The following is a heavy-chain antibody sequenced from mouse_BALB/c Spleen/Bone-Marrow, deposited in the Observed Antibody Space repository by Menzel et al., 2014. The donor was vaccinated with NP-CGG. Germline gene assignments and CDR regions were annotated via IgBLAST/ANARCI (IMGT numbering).Heavy chain of an antibody. J-gene: IGHJ2*01. V-gene: IGHV7-3*02. Sequence: EVKLVESGGGLVQPGGSLRLSCTPSGFTFTDYYMSWVRQPPGKALEWLGFIRNKANGYTTEYSASVKSRFTIPRDNSQSILYLQMNTLRAEDSATYYCARDRGLTYFDYWGQGTTLTVSS. CDR1: GFTFTDYY. CDR2: IRNKANGYTT. CDR3: ARDRGLTYFDY. D-gene: IGHD2-4*01.